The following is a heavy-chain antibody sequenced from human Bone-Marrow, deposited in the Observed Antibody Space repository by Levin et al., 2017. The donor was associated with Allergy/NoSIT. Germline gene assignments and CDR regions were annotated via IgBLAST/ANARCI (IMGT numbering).Heavy chain of an antibody. V-gene: IGHV3-48*01. CDR2: INTRGTTT. CDR1: GLIFSDST. Sequence: SCAASGLIFSDSTMNWVRQAPGKGLEWLSYINTRGTTTHYADSAKGRFTISRDNANNSLFLQMNSLRVEDTAVYYCARLNPRGSSGPINYADYWGQGSLVTVSS. CDR3: ARLNPRGSSGPINYADY. D-gene: IGHD5-24*01. J-gene: IGHJ4*02.